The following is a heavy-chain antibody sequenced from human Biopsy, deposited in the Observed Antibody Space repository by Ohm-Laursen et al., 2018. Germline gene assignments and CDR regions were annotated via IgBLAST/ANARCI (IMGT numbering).Heavy chain of an antibody. CDR1: GYTFTNSY. Sequence: ASVKVSCKASGYTFTNSYMHWVRQAPGQGLEWMGIINLSGSDATYVQKFQGRVTMTRDTSTSTVYMELSSLRSEDTAVYYRAADSGSGSHFRFDYWGQGALVSVSS. D-gene: IGHD3-10*01. CDR3: AADSGSGSHFRFDY. J-gene: IGHJ4*02. V-gene: IGHV1-46*01. CDR2: INLSGSDA.